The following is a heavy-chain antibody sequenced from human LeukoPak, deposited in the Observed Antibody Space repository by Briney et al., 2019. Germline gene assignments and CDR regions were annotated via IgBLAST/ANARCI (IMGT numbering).Heavy chain of an antibody. CDR1: GFTFSSYW. D-gene: IGHD3-3*01. CDR3: ARLSEVYDFWSGSFDY. J-gene: IGHJ4*02. V-gene: IGHV3-7*01. Sequence: GGSLRLSCAASGFTFSSYWMSWVRQAPGKGLEWVANIKQDGSEKYYVDSVKGRFTISRDNAKNSLYLQMNSLRAEDTAVYYCARLSEVYDFWSGSFDYWGQGTLVTVSS. CDR2: IKQDGSEK.